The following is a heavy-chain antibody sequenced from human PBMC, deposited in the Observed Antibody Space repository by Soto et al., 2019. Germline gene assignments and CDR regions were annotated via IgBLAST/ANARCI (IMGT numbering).Heavy chain of an antibody. CDR3: ARDKYCSGGSCRKNWFDP. CDR2: IDPSDSQT. V-gene: IGHV5-10-1*01. CDR1: GYSFAGYW. J-gene: IGHJ5*02. Sequence: PGESLKISCKGSGYSFAGYWITWLRQKPGKGLEWMGRIDPSDSQTYYSPSFRGHVTISATKSITTVFLQWSSLRVSDTAMYYCARDKYCSGGSCRKNWFDPWGQGTLVTVSS. D-gene: IGHD2-15*01.